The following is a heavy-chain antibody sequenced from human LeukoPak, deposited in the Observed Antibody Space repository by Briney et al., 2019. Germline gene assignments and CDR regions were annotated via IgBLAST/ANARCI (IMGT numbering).Heavy chain of an antibody. J-gene: IGHJ6*03. CDR1: GFTFSASW. CDR3: ARDWGLTYYYFYYYMDV. CDR2: INQDGSLK. D-gene: IGHD3-10*01. Sequence: GGSLRLSCAASGFTFSASWMSWVRQTPEKGLEFVANINQDGSLKSLMDSVEGRFTISRDNTKSSLYLQMNNLRAEDTAVYYCARDWGLTYYYFYYYMDVWGKGTTVTVSS. V-gene: IGHV3-7*01.